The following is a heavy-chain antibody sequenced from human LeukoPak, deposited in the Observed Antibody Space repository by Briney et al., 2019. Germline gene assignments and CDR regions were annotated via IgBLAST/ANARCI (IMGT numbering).Heavy chain of an antibody. CDR1: GFTFSSYG. Sequence: GGSLRLSCAASGFTFSSYGIHWVRQAPGKGLEWVAVISYDGSNKYYADSVKGRFTISRDNSKNTLFLQMNSLRAEDTAVYYCAKDLRMGNFDWSRYYFDYWGQGTLVTVSS. CDR2: ISYDGSNK. D-gene: IGHD3-9*01. V-gene: IGHV3-30*18. CDR3: AKDLRMGNFDWSRYYFDY. J-gene: IGHJ4*02.